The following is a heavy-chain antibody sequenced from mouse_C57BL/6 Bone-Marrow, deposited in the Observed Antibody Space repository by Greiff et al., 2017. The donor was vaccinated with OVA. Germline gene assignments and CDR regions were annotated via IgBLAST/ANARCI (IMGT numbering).Heavy chain of an antibody. J-gene: IGHJ1*03. CDR1: GFTFSSYG. V-gene: IGHV5-6*01. D-gene: IGHD1-1*01. Sequence: EVQLVESGGDLVKPGGYMKLSCAASGFTFSSYGMSWGAQTPYKSRDRVAPPSIGGSYTYYPDSVKGRFTISRDNAKNTLYLQMSSLKSEDTAMYYCARPFYYYGSSPYWYFDVWGTGTTVTVSS. CDR3: ARPFYYYGSSPYWYFDV. CDR2: PSIGGSYT.